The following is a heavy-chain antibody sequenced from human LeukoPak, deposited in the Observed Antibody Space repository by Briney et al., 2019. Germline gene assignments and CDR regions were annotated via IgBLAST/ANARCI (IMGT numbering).Heavy chain of an antibody. CDR3: AKDLGYSGDY. J-gene: IGHJ4*02. D-gene: IGHD1-26*01. CDR2: IWYDGSNK. CDR1: GFTFSSYG. Sequence: PGGSLRLSCAAYGFTFSSYGMHWVRQAPGKGLGWVAVIWYDGSNKNYADSVKGRFTISRDNSKNTLYLQRNSLRAEDTAVYYCAKDLGYSGDYWGQGTLVTVSS. V-gene: IGHV3-33*06.